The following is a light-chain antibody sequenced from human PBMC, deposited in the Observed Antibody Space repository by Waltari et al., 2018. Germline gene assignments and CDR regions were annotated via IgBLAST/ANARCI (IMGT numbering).Light chain of an antibody. Sequence: QSALTQPASVSGSPGQSITIPCTGTSSDVGSYNLVSWYQQHPGKAPKLMIYEGSKRPSGVSNRFSCSKSGNTASLIISGLQAEDEADYYCCSYAGSSTFVFGTGTKVTVL. J-gene: IGLJ1*01. V-gene: IGLV2-23*03. CDR2: EGS. CDR3: CSYAGSSTFV. CDR1: SSDVGSYNL.